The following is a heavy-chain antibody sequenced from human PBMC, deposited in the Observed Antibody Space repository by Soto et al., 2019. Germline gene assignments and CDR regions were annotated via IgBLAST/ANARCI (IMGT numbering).Heavy chain of an antibody. D-gene: IGHD2-15*01. Sequence: QVQLVESGGGVVQPGRSLRLSCAASGFTFSSYGMHWVRQAPGKGLEWVAVISYDGSNKYYADSVKGRFTISRDNSKNTLYLQMNSLRAEDTAVYYCAKDRGGSWPYDAFDIWGKGKMVTVSS. CDR2: ISYDGSNK. V-gene: IGHV3-30*18. J-gene: IGHJ3*02. CDR1: GFTFSSYG. CDR3: AKDRGGSWPYDAFDI.